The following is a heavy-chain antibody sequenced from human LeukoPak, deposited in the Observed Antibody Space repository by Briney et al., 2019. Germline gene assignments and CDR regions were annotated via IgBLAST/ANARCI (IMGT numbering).Heavy chain of an antibody. D-gene: IGHD6-19*01. V-gene: IGHV3-30*18. CDR3: AKDRSSGWYGGVGY. J-gene: IGHJ4*02. Sequence: TGGSLRLSCAASGFTFSSYGMHWVRQAPGKGLEWVAVISYDGTNKYYADSVKGRFTISRDNSKNTLYLQMNSLRPEDTAVYYCAKDRSSGWYGGVGYWGQGTLVTVSS. CDR1: GFTFSSYG. CDR2: ISYDGTNK.